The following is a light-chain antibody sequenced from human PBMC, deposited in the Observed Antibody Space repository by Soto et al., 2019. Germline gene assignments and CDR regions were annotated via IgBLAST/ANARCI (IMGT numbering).Light chain of an antibody. Sequence: QSALTQPPSASGSPGQSVAISCTGTSSDVGGNNYVSWYQQHPGKAPKLLVYEVTKRPAGVPDRFSGSKSGNTASLTVSGLQAEDEAYYYCSSYAGSNSVIFGGGTKLTVL. CDR3: SSYAGSNSVI. V-gene: IGLV2-8*01. CDR2: EVT. J-gene: IGLJ2*01. CDR1: SSDVGGNNY.